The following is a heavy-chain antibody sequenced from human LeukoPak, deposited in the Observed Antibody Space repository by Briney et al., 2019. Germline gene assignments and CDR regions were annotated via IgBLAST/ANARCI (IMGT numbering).Heavy chain of an antibody. CDR1: GFPFSSRV. V-gene: IGHV3-48*02. D-gene: IGHD3-9*01. J-gene: IGHJ4*02. Sequence: GGSLRLSCAASGFPFSSRVMSWVRQAPGKGLEWIAYINHNGEAIYYPEFVKGRFIISRDSAKNTLLLQMNDLRDEDTAVYYCARDYDWALDFWGQGTRVTVSS. CDR2: INHNGEAI. CDR3: ARDYDWALDF.